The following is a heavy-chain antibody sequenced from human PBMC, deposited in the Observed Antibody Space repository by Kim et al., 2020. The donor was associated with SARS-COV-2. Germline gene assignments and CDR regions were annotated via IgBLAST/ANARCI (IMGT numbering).Heavy chain of an antibody. Sequence: ASVKVSCKASGYTFARYSLHWVRQAPGQSLECMGWINPGNGNTKSSQKFQGRVTITRDTSASTVYMELSSLRSEDTAVYYCARDYYGSGSYYTLYGMDVWGQGTTVTVSS. CDR2: INPGNGNT. J-gene: IGHJ6*02. V-gene: IGHV1-3*01. CDR1: GYTFARYS. CDR3: ARDYYGSGSYYTLYGMDV. D-gene: IGHD3-10*01.